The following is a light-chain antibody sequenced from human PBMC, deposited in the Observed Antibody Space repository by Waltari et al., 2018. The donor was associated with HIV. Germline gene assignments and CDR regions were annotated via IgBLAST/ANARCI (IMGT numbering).Light chain of an antibody. CDR2: EVF. CDR3: SSYTSRNTVV. Sequence: QSALTQPASVSGSPGQSITISCSGTSSDVGAYNYVSWYRHHPGKAPELMIYEVFNRLSGVSNRFSGSKSDNTASLTISGLQADDEADYYCSSYTSRNTVVFGGGTKVTVL. V-gene: IGLV2-14*01. J-gene: IGLJ2*01. CDR1: SSDVGAYNY.